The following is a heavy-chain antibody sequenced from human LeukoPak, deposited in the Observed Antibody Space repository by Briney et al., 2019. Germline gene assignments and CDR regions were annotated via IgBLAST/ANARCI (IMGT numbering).Heavy chain of an antibody. J-gene: IGHJ4*02. CDR2: ISGSGDNT. V-gene: IGHV3-23*01. CDR1: GFTFGSYA. Sequence: GESLRLSCAASGFTFGSYAMNWVRQAPGKGLEWVSAISGSGDNTYYADSVKGRFTISRDNSKNTLYMEMNSLRAEGTAVYYCAKGGRGSIATRPDYWGQGTLVTVSS. CDR3: AKGGRGSIATRPDY. D-gene: IGHD6-6*01.